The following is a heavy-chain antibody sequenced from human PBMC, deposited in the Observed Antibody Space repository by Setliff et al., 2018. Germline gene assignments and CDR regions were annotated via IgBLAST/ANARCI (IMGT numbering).Heavy chain of an antibody. CDR2: FDPEDSET. CDR3: ARGPRHNFWSGYYLVAVNY. V-gene: IGHV1-24*01. CDR1: GYRLIEVS. J-gene: IGHJ4*02. D-gene: IGHD3-3*01. Sequence: ASVKVSCKVSGYRLIEVSMHWVRQAPGKGLEWMGGFDPEDSETIYAQKFQGRVTMTEDTSTDTAYMELSSLRFEDTAVYYCARGPRHNFWSGYYLVAVNYWGQGTLVTVSS.